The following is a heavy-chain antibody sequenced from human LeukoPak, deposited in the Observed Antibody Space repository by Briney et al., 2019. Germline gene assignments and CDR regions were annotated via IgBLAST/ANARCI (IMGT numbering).Heavy chain of an antibody. J-gene: IGHJ4*02. CDR2: ISSSSSYI. D-gene: IGHD6-19*01. V-gene: IGHV3-21*01. Sequence: GGSLRLSCAASGFTFSSYSMNWVRQAPGKGLEWVSSISSSSSYIYYADSVKGRFTISRDNAKTSLYLQMNRLRAEDTAVYYCARDLFSSGWFAYFDYWGQGTLVTVSS. CDR1: GFTFSSYS. CDR3: ARDLFSSGWFAYFDY.